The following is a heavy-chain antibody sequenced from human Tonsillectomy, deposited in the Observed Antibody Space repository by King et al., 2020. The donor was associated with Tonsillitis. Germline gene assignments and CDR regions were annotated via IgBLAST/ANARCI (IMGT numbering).Heavy chain of an antibody. CDR1: GFTFSRNA. J-gene: IGHJ3*02. CDR2: ITGGGDTT. CDR3: ARDMRGTVPGNWALDI. V-gene: IGHV3-23*04. D-gene: IGHD1-1*01. Sequence: VQLVESGGGLAQPGGSLTLSCAASGFTFSRNAMSWVRQAPGKGPEWVAGITGGGDTTSYADSVKGRFTISRDTSKNTLYLQMSGLRVDDTAVYFCARDMRGTVPGNWALDIWGQGTMVTVSS.